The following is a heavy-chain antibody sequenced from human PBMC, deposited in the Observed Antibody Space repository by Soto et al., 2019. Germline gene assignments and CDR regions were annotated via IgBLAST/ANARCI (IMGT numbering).Heavy chain of an antibody. CDR3: ARHSVAPFDY. CDR1: GGSVSSSTYY. V-gene: IGHV4-39*01. D-gene: IGHD5-12*01. Sequence: QLQLQESGPGLVKPSETLSPTCTVSGGSVSSSTYYWGWIRQPPGKGLEWIGSVYYSGRTFYHPSLKRRVTIAVDTSQNQFSLKLSSVTAADTAVYYCARHSVAPFDYWGQGNLVTVSS. J-gene: IGHJ4*02. CDR2: VYYSGRT.